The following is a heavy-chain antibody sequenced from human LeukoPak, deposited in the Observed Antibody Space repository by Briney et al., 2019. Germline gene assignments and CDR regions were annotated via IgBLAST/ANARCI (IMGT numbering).Heavy chain of an antibody. D-gene: IGHD3-10*01. Sequence: ASVKVSCKASGYSFTGYYLDWVRQAPGQGLEWMGWINPKSGGTNYAQKFPGRVTMTRDTSISTAYMELSRLRSDDTAVYYCARGRPLLWFGEPYYYMDVWGKGTTVTVSS. CDR3: ARGRPLLWFGEPYYYMDV. CDR1: GYSFTGYY. J-gene: IGHJ6*03. CDR2: INPKSGGT. V-gene: IGHV1-2*02.